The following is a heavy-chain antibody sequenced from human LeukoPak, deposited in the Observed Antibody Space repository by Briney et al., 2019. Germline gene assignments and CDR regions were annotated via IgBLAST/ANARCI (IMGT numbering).Heavy chain of an antibody. D-gene: IGHD4-23*01. J-gene: IGHJ4*02. CDR1: GFTFNDFY. Sequence: GGSLRLSCAASGFTFNDFYMTWIRQAPGKGLEWVSYISKTGNTIYYADSVKGRFTISRDSAKKSLYLEMNSLRAEDTAVYYCARDGGPYYFDYWGQGTLVTVSS. CDR2: ISKTGNTI. V-gene: IGHV3-11*01. CDR3: ARDGGPYYFDY.